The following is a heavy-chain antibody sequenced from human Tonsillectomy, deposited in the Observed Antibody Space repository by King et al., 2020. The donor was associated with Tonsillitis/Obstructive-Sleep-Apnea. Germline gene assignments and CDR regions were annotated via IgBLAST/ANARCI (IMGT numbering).Heavy chain of an antibody. J-gene: IGHJ4*02. V-gene: IGHV4-34*01. CDR2: INHSGST. CDR1: GGSFSAYY. Sequence: VQLQQWGAGLLKPSETLSLTCAVYGGSFSAYYWSWIRQPPGKGLEWIGEINHSGSTKYNPSLKSRVIISLDTSKNQFSLKLRLVTAADTAVYYCARGDLLTGYYASTDFDYWGQGTLVTVSS. CDR3: ARGDLLTGYYASTDFDY. D-gene: IGHD3-9*01.